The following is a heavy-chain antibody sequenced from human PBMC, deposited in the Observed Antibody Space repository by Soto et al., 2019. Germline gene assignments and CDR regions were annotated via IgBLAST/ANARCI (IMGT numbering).Heavy chain of an antibody. Sequence: GASVKVSCKASGGTFSSYAISWVRQAPGQGLEWMGGIIPIFGTANYAQKFQGRVTITADESTSTAYMELSSLRSEDTAVYYCARDFSTGTTSDSSYGMDVWGQGTTVTVS. D-gene: IGHD1-1*01. CDR1: GGTFSSYA. V-gene: IGHV1-69*13. CDR2: IIPIFGTA. CDR3: ARDFSTGTTSDSSYGMDV. J-gene: IGHJ6*02.